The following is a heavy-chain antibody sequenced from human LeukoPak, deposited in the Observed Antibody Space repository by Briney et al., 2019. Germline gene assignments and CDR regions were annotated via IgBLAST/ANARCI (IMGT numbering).Heavy chain of an antibody. Sequence: GGSLRLSCAASGFTFSSYWMSWVRQAPGKGQEWVANIKQDGSEKYYVDSVKGRFTISRDNAKNSLYLQMNSLRAEDTAVYYCARPSAVAVGYYFDYWGQGTLVTVSS. CDR2: IKQDGSEK. V-gene: IGHV3-7*01. J-gene: IGHJ4*02. CDR1: GFTFSSYW. CDR3: ARPSAVAVGYYFDY. D-gene: IGHD6-19*01.